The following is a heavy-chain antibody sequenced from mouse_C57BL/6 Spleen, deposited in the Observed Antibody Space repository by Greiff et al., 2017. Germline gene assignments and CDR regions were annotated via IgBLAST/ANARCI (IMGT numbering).Heavy chain of an antibody. CDR3: ARSGSPFDD. Sequence: QVQLQQPGAELVMPGASVKLSCKASGYTFTSYWMHWVKQRPGQGLEWIGEIDPSDSYTNYNQKFKGKSTLTVDKSSSTAYMQLSSQTAEDSAVYYCARSGSPFDDWGQGTTLTVAS. D-gene: IGHD3-1*01. CDR2: IDPSDSYT. CDR1: GYTFTSYW. J-gene: IGHJ2*01. V-gene: IGHV1-69*01.